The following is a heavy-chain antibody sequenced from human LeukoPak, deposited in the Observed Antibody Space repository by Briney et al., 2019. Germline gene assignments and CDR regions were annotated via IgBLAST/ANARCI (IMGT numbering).Heavy chain of an antibody. CDR3: ARHEGRDSSGWIDYYYYYGMDV. J-gene: IGHJ6*02. CDR1: GGSISSSSYY. CDR2: IYYSGST. Sequence: SETLSLTCTVSGGSISSSSYYWGWIRQPPGKGLEWIGSIYYSGSTYYNPSLKSRVTISVDTSKNQFSLKLSSVTAADTAVYYCARHEGRDSSGWIDYYYYYGMDVWGQGTLVTVSS. D-gene: IGHD6-19*01. V-gene: IGHV4-39*01.